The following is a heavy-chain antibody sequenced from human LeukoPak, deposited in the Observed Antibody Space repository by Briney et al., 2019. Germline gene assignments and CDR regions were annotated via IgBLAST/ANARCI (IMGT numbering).Heavy chain of an antibody. Sequence: SVKVSCKASGGTFSSYAITWVRQAPGQGLEWMGGIIPIFGTANYAQKFQGRVTITADKSTSTAYMELSSLRSEDTAVYYCARGFKGRNDSSGYLFDYWGQGTLVTVSS. D-gene: IGHD3-22*01. V-gene: IGHV1-69*06. J-gene: IGHJ4*02. CDR3: ARGFKGRNDSSGYLFDY. CDR1: GGTFSSYA. CDR2: IIPIFGTA.